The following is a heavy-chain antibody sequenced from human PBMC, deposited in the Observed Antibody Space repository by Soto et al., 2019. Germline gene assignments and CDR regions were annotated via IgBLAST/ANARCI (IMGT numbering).Heavy chain of an antibody. V-gene: IGHV4-34*01. CDR3: ARGQHSSSSYYYYYMDV. J-gene: IGHJ6*03. D-gene: IGHD6-6*01. CDR1: GGSFSGYY. Sequence: SETLSLTCAVYGGSFSGYYWSWIRQPPGKGLEWIGEINHSGSTNNNPSLKSRVTISVDTSKNQFSLKLSSVTAADTAVYYCARGQHSSSSYYYYYMDVWGKRTTVTVSS. CDR2: INHSGST.